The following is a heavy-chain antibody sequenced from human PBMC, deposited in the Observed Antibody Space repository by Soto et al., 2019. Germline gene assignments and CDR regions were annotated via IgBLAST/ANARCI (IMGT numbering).Heavy chain of an antibody. J-gene: IGHJ4*02. CDR3: AKDPRRFHLGSGDAPYFFDY. D-gene: IGHD3-10*01. CDR1: GFTFSNYA. CDR2: ISGNGGAT. V-gene: IGHV3-23*01. Sequence: DVQMLESGGGLVRPGGSLRLSCVASGFTFSNYAMSWVRQTPGKGLEWVATISGNGGATNYADSLKGRFTISRDNSKDTLFLDIKTLRGDDTATYFCAKDPRRFHLGSGDAPYFFDYWGQGTLVTVSS.